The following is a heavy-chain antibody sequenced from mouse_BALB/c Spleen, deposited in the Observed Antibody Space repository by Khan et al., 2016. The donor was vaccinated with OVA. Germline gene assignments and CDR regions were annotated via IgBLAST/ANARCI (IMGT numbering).Heavy chain of an antibody. D-gene: IGHD2-1*01. J-gene: IGHJ3*01. Sequence: VQLVQSGAGLVKPGGSLKLSCTASGFTFSTYAMSWVRQTPEKGLEWVATISSDGDYTYFPDNVTGRVTISRDNAKNTLCLQMTSLTSEDTAMYYCARSHYGNFAYWGQGTLVTVSA. CDR1: GFTFSTYA. CDR3: ARSHYGNFAY. V-gene: IGHV5-9-3*01. CDR2: ISSDGDYT.